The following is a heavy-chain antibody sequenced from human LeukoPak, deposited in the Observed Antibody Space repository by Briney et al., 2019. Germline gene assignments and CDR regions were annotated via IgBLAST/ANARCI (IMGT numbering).Heavy chain of an antibody. J-gene: IGHJ4*02. CDR3: ARGDWGMYYFDY. V-gene: IGHV3-23*01. Sequence: GGSLRLSCAASGFAFSSYAMSWVRQAPGKGLEWVSNIGSDGYSTYYADSVKGRFTVSRDNSKNTLNLQMNSLRAEDTAVYYCARGDWGMYYFDYWGQGTLVTVSS. CDR1: GFAFSSYA. CDR2: IGSDGYST. D-gene: IGHD7-27*01.